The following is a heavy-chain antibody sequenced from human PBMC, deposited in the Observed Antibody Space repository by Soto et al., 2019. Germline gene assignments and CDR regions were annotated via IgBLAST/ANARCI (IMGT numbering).Heavy chain of an antibody. D-gene: IGHD2-15*01. CDR3: GRGGYGSGGSCSRLYWFDP. V-gene: IGHV4-31*03. CDR1: GGSISSGGYY. Sequence: SETLSLTCTVSGGSISSGGYYWSWIRQHPGKGLEWIGYIYYSGSTYYNPSLKSRVAISVDTSKNQFSLKLSSVTAADTAVYYCGRGGYGSGGSCSRLYWFDPWGQETLLTFYS. CDR2: IYYSGST. J-gene: IGHJ5*02.